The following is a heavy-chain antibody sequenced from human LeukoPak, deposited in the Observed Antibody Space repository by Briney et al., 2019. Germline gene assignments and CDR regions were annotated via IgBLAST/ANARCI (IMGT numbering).Heavy chain of an antibody. J-gene: IGHJ3*02. CDR3: ASQRPKNVLRFLEWGGGNFDI. V-gene: IGHV4-61*02. CDR1: GGSISSGSYY. Sequence: SQTLSLTCTVSGGSISSGSYYWSWIRQPAGKGLEWIGRIYTSGSTNYNSSLKSRVTISVDTSKNQFSLKLSSVTAADTAVYYCASQRPKNVLRFLEWGGGNFDIWGQGTMVTVSS. CDR2: IYTSGST. D-gene: IGHD3-3*01.